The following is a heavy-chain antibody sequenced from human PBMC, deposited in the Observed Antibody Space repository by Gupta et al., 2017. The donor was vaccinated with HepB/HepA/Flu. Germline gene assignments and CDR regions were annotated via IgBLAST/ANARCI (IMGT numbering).Heavy chain of an antibody. CDR1: GFSFAGNA. J-gene: IGHJ6*04. CDR3: ATEVYFWSALDV. D-gene: IGHD3-3*01. V-gene: IGHV3-23*01. Sequence: EVQLLESGGGLVQPGGSLRLSCAASGFSFAGNAMSWVRQAPGKGLEWVSGIGGDMRENDADSVKGRFSISRDNAKNNLYLQINRLRAEETAVYYCATEVYFWSALDVWGKGTTVIVSS. CDR2: IGGDMRE.